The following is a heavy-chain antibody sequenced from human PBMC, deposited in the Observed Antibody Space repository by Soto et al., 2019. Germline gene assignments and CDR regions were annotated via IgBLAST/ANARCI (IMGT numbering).Heavy chain of an antibody. D-gene: IGHD3-3*01. V-gene: IGHV1-69*12. CDR2: IIPIFGTA. J-gene: IGHJ6*02. CDR1: GGTFSSYA. Sequence: QVQLVQSGAEVKKPGSSVKVSCKASGGTFSSYAISWVRQAPGQGLEWMGGIIPIFGTANYAQKFQGRVTITADESTSTAELELSRLRSEDTAVYYCARGFGGAAGSGYYYSYGMDVWGQGATVTVSS. CDR3: ARGFGGAAGSGYYYSYGMDV.